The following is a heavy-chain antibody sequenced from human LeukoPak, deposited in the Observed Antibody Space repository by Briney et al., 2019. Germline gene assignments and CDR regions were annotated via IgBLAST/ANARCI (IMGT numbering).Heavy chain of an antibody. J-gene: IGHJ4*02. Sequence: SETLSLTCAVYGGSFSGYYWSWIRQPPGKGLEWIGEINHSGSTNYNPSLKSRVTISVDTSKNQFSLKLSSVTAADTAVYYCARVYDSSGYLYFDYWGQGTLVTVSS. CDR3: ARVYDSSGYLYFDY. CDR2: INHSGST. D-gene: IGHD3-22*01. CDR1: GGSFSGYY. V-gene: IGHV4-34*01.